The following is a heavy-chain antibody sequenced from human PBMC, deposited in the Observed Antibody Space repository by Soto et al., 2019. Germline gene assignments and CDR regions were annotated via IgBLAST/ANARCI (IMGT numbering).Heavy chain of an antibody. CDR2: ISYDGSNK. CDR3: ARVRGDGYNFDGMDV. CDR1: GFTFSSYA. D-gene: IGHD5-12*01. J-gene: IGHJ6*02. Sequence: QVQLVESGGGVVQPGRSLRLSCAASGFTFSSYAMHWVRQAPGKGLEWVAVISYDGSNKYYADSVKGRFTISRDNSKNPLYLQMNSLRAEDTAVYYCARVRGDGYNFDGMDVWGQGTTVTVSS. V-gene: IGHV3-30-3*01.